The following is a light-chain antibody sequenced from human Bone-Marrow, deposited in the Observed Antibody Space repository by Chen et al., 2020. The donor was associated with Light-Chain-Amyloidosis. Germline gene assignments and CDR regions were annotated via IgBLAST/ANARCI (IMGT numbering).Light chain of an antibody. V-gene: IGLV3-1*01. CDR1: KLGDRY. CDR2: EDK. J-gene: IGLJ2*01. CDR3: QAWDSSTVI. Sequence: SYALTQPPSVSVSPGQTASITCSGDKLGDRYTYWYQLKSGQSPVLVIYEDKKRPSGIPERFSGSNSGNTATLTISGTQPMDEADYYCQAWDSSTVIFGGGTKLTVL.